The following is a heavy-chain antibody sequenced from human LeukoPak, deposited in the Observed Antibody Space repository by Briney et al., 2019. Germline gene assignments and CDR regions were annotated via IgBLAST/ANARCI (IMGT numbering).Heavy chain of an antibody. D-gene: IGHD6-13*01. CDR3: ARDHMAYSSLYDSYYYMDV. CDR2: INPSGGST. V-gene: IGHV1-46*01. Sequence: ASVKVSCKASGYTFTSYYMHWVRQAPGQGLEWMGIINPSGGSTSYAQKFQGRVTMTRDTSTSTVYMELSSLRSEDTAVYYCARDHMAYSSLYDSYYYMDVWGKGTTVTISS. J-gene: IGHJ6*03. CDR1: GYTFTSYY.